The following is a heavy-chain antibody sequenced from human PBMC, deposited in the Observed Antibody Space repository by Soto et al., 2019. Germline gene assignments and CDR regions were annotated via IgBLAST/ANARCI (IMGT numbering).Heavy chain of an antibody. V-gene: IGHV3-21*01. CDR3: ARGYTGYCSGGTCYWFDP. CDR1: GFSFSSYS. D-gene: IGHD2-15*01. CDR2: ISSSTSYI. Sequence: EVQLVESGGGLVKPGGSLRLSCAASGFSFSSYSMNWVRQAPGKGLEWVSSISSSTSYINYADSVKGRFTISRDNAKKSIYLHMNILRAEDTAVYYCARGYTGYCSGGTCYWFDPWGQGTLVTVSS. J-gene: IGHJ5*02.